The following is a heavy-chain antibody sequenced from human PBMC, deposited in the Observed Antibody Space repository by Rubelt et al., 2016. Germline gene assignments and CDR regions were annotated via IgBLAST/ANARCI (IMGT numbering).Heavy chain of an antibody. J-gene: IGHJ3*02. V-gene: IGHV3-7*01. CDR1: GFSFGGHW. D-gene: IGHD2-15*01. CDR3: ARDSQGCSGGSCYSVGDAFDI. Sequence: VQPGGSVRLSCAASGFSFGGHWMAWVRLASGKGLEWVANIKKDGSETNCVDSVKGRFTISRDNSKNTLYLQMNSLRAEDTAVYYCARDSQGCSGGSCYSVGDAFDIWGQWTMVTVSS. CDR2: IKKDGSET.